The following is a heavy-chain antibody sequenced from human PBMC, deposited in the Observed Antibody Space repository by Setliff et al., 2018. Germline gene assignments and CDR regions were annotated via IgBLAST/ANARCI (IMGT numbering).Heavy chain of an antibody. CDR3: AISTIFGVVSPTPDAFDI. CDR1: GGTFSSYV. CDR2: IIPIFGTA. Sequence: ASVKVSCKASGGTFSSYVISWVRQAPGQGVEWMGRIIPIFGTANYAQKVQGRVTITADKSTSTAYMELSSLRSEDTAVYYCAISTIFGVVSPTPDAFDIWGQGTMVTVSS. V-gene: IGHV1-69*06. J-gene: IGHJ3*02. D-gene: IGHD3-3*01.